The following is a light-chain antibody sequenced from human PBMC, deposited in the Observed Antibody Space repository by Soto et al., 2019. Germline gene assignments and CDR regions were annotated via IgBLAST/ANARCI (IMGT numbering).Light chain of an antibody. Sequence: DIQMTQSPPTLSASVGDRVTITCRASQSISGWLAWYQQKPGKAPNLLIYQASTLESGVPSRSSGSGSGTEFTLTISSLQPDDFATYHCQQHNTYSRTFGQGTKVELK. V-gene: IGKV1-5*03. CDR1: QSISGW. CDR2: QAS. J-gene: IGKJ1*01. CDR3: QQHNTYSRT.